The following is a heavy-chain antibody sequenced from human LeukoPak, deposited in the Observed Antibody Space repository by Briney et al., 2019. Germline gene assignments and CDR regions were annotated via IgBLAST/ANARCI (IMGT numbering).Heavy chain of an antibody. CDR3: ARDKWLTYWYFDL. Sequence: SETLSLTCTVSGGSISSYYWSWIRQPPGKGLEWIGYIYYSGSTNYNPSLKSRVTISVDTSKNQFSLKLSSVAAADTAVYYCARDKWLTYWYFDLWGRGALVTVSS. V-gene: IGHV4-59*01. J-gene: IGHJ2*01. D-gene: IGHD3-22*01. CDR1: GGSISSYY. CDR2: IYYSGST.